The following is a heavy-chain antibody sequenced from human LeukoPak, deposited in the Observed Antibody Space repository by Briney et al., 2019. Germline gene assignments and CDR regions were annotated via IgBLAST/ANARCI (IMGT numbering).Heavy chain of an antibody. V-gene: IGHV4-30-2*01. CDR3: ARARPDQLLSY. J-gene: IGHJ4*02. Sequence: SETLSLTCTVSGGSISSGGYYWSWIRQPPGKGLEWIGYIYHSGSTYYNPSLKSRVTISVDRSKNQFSLKLSSVTAADTAVYYCARARPDQLLSYWGQGTLVTVSS. D-gene: IGHD2-2*01. CDR2: IYHSGST. CDR1: GGSISSGGYY.